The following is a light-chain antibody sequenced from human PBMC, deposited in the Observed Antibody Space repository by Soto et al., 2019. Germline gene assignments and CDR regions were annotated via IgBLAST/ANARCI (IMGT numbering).Light chain of an antibody. J-gene: IGLJ2*01. Sequence: QSVLTQPASVSGSPGQSITISCTGTSSDVGGYGYVSWYQQHPGKAPKLIIYAVGSRPSGVSNRFSASKSGNTASLTISGLQSEDEADHYCSSYTSRNTQIFGGGTKLTVL. V-gene: IGLV2-14*01. CDR1: SSDVGGYGY. CDR2: AVG. CDR3: SSYTSRNTQI.